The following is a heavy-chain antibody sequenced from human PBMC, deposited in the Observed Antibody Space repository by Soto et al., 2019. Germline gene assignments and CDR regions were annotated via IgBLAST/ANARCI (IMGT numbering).Heavy chain of an antibody. V-gene: IGHV3-7*01. Sequence: GGSLRLSCAASGFTFSSYWMSWVRQAPGKGLEWVANIKQDGSEKYYVDSVKGRFTISRDNAKNSLYLQMNSLRAEDTAVYYCARERYCTNGVCLGDFDYWGQGTLVTVSS. CDR1: GFTFSSYW. CDR2: IKQDGSEK. CDR3: ARERYCTNGVCLGDFDY. D-gene: IGHD2-8*01. J-gene: IGHJ4*02.